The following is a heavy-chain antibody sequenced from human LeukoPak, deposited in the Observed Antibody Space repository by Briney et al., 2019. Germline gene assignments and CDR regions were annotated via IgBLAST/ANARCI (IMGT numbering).Heavy chain of an antibody. V-gene: IGHV3-11*01. D-gene: IGHD1-26*01. CDR3: ARLKGIGTFDY. Sequence: GGSLTLACAASGFTFSDYYMSWIRQAPGRGLEWVSYISSSGSTIYYADSVRGRFTISRDNAKNSLYLQMNSLRAEDTAVYYCARLKGIGTFDYWGQGTLVTVSS. J-gene: IGHJ4*02. CDR2: ISSSGSTI. CDR1: GFTFSDYY.